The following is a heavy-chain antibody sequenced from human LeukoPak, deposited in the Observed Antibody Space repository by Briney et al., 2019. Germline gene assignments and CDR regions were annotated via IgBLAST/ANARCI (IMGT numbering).Heavy chain of an antibody. CDR1: GYTFTGYY. CDR3: ARLTYYYYDSSGHNWFDP. Sequence: GASVKVSCKASGYTFTGYYMHWVRQAPGQGLEWMGWINPNSGGTNYAQKFQGRVTTTRDTSISTAYMELSRLRSDDTAVYYCARLTYYYYDSSGHNWFDPWGQGTLVTVSS. CDR2: INPNSGGT. J-gene: IGHJ5*02. V-gene: IGHV1-2*02. D-gene: IGHD3-22*01.